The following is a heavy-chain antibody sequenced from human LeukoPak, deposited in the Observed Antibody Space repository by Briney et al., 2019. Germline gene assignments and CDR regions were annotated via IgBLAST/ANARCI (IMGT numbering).Heavy chain of an antibody. V-gene: IGHV4-59*01. Sequence: SETLSLTCTVSGGSFSSYYWSWIRQPPGKGLEWIGYISDSGSTNYNSSLKSRVTISVDTSKNQFSLKLSSVTAADTAVYYCARVDTSGWSNWFDPWGQGTLVTVSS. D-gene: IGHD6-19*01. CDR3: ARVDTSGWSNWFDP. J-gene: IGHJ5*02. CDR2: ISDSGST. CDR1: GGSFSSYY.